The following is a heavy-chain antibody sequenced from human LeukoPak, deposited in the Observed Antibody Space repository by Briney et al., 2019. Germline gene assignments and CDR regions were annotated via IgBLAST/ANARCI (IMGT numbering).Heavy chain of an antibody. J-gene: IGHJ4*02. CDR2: IYYSGST. CDR1: GGSISSYY. V-gene: IGHV4-59*01. D-gene: IGHD3-22*01. CDR3: ARTAYDSGGNFFDY. Sequence: SETLSLTCTVSGGSISSYYWSWIRQPPGKGLEWIGYIYYSGSTNYNPSLKSRVTISIDTSKNQFSLKLSSVTAADTAVYYCARTAYDSGGNFFDYWGQGTLVTVSS.